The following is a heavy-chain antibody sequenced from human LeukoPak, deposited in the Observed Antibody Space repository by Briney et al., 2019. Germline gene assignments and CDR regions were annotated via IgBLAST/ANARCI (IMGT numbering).Heavy chain of an antibody. V-gene: IGHV4-59*01. CDR3: ARVSLYYDILTGYHSWFDP. CDR2: IYYSGST. CDR1: GGSISSYY. J-gene: IGHJ5*02. D-gene: IGHD3-9*01. Sequence: SETLSLTCTVSGGSISSYYWSWIRQPPGKGLEWIGYIYYSGSTSYNPSLKSRVTISVDTSKNQFSLKLGSVTAADTAVYYCARVSLYYDILTGYHSWFDPWGQGTLVTVSS.